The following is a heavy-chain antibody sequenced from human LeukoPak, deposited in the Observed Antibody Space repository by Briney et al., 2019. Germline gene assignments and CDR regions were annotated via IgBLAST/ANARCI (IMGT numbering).Heavy chain of an antibody. CDR3: ARGQWLLSPFDY. V-gene: IGHV3-66*02. J-gene: IGHJ4*02. Sequence: GGSLRLSCAASGFTVSSNYMSWVRQAPGKGLEWVSVIYSGGSTYYADSVKGRFTISRDNSKNTLYLQMNSLRAEDTAVYYCARGQWLLSPFDYWGQGTLVIVSS. D-gene: IGHD3-22*01. CDR1: GFTVSSNY. CDR2: IYSGGST.